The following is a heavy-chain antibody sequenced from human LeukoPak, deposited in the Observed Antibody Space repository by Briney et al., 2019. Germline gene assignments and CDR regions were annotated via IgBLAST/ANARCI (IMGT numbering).Heavy chain of an antibody. CDR2: ISGSGGST. V-gene: IGHV3-23*01. D-gene: IGHD6-19*01. J-gene: IGHJ4*02. CDR1: GFTFSSYA. Sequence: GGSLRLSCAASGFTFSSYAMRWVRPAPGKGLGWVSAISGSGGSTYYADSVKGRFTISRDNSKNTLYLQMNSLRAEDTAVYYCAKRLIAVAATSFDYWGQGTLVTVSS. CDR3: AKRLIAVAATSFDY.